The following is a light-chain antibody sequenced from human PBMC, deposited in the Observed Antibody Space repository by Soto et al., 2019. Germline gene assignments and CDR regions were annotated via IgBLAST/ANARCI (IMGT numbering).Light chain of an antibody. CDR3: SSYTSSSTNWV. Sequence: QSVLTQPASVSGSPGQSITISCTGTSSDVGGYNYVSWYQQHPGKAPKLMIYDVSNRPSGVSNRFPGSKSGNTASLTISGLQAEDEADYYCSSYTSSSTNWVFGGGTKLTVL. J-gene: IGLJ3*02. CDR1: SSDVGGYNY. V-gene: IGLV2-14*01. CDR2: DVS.